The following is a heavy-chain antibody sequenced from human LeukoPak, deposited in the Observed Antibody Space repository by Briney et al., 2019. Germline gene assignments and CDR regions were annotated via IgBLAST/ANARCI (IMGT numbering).Heavy chain of an antibody. V-gene: IGHV1-18*01. CDR2: ISAYNGNT. Sequence: ASVKVSCKASGYTFTSYGISWVRQAPGQGLEWMGWISAYNGNTNYAQKLQGRVTMTTDTSTSTAYMELRSLRSDDTAVYYCARLRSSSWYDAFDIWGQGTMVTVSS. D-gene: IGHD6-13*01. CDR3: ARLRSSSWYDAFDI. J-gene: IGHJ3*02. CDR1: GYTFTSYG.